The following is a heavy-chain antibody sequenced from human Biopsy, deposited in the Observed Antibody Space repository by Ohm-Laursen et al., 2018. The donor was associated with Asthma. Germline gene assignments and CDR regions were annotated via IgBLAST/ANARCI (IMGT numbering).Heavy chain of an antibody. Sequence: SLRLSCAASGFSFSDYYMTWMRQAPGKGLEWVSSISSSGSTTYPAESVKGRFTISRDNAQKSLFLQMGSLRAEDPAIYYWARVFESSEWGPFYHFGLDVWGQGTTVAVSS. CDR1: GFSFSDYY. CDR3: ARVFESSEWGPFYHFGLDV. D-gene: IGHD6-25*01. J-gene: IGHJ6*02. CDR2: ISSSGSTT. V-gene: IGHV3-11*01.